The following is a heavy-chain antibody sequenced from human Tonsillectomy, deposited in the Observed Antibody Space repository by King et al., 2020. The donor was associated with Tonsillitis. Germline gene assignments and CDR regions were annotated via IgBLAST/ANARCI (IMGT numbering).Heavy chain of an antibody. CDR1: GFSFSNSA. V-gene: IGHV3-23*04. Sequence: VQLVESGGGLVQPGGSLRLSCGASGFSFSNSAMTWVRQAPGKGLEWVSLISGSGDTRYYADSVKGRFTISRDNPKNTLFLQVNSLRADDTAVYYCVKAFGGIGSPGKEFFDFGGQGTLATSSS. D-gene: IGHD3-16*01. CDR3: VKAFGGIGSPGKEFFDF. J-gene: IGHJ3*01. CDR2: ISGSGDTR.